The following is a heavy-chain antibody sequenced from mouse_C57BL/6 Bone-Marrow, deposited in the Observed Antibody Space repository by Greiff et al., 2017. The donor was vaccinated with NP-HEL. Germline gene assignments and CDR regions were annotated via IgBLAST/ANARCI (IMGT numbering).Heavy chain of an antibody. CDR2: ISSGSSTI. V-gene: IGHV5-17*01. CDR3: ATPIYYDYEFAY. D-gene: IGHD2-4*01. J-gene: IGHJ3*01. CDR1: GFTFSDYG. Sequence: DVHLVESGGGLVKPGGSLKLSCAASGFTFSDYGMHWVRQAPEKGLEWVAYISSGSSTIYYADTVKGRFTISRDNAKNTLFLQMTSLRSEDTAMYYCATPIYYDYEFAYWGQGTLVTVSA.